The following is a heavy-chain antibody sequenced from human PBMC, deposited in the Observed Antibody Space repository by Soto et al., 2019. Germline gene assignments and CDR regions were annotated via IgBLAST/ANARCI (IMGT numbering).Heavy chain of an antibody. Sequence: GWSLRLSCAASGFTFSSYGMHWVRQAPGKGLEWVAVISYDGSNKYYADSVKGRFTISRDNSKNTLYLQMNSLRAEDTAVYYCAKGSYVLVDNGWFDPWGQGTLVTVSS. CDR1: GFTFSSYG. V-gene: IGHV3-30*18. CDR2: ISYDGSNK. D-gene: IGHD1-26*01. CDR3: AKGSYVLVDNGWFDP. J-gene: IGHJ5*02.